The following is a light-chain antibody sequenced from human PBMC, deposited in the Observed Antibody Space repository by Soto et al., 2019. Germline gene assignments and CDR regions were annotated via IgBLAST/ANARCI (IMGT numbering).Light chain of an antibody. CDR2: GAS. V-gene: IGKV3D-15*01. Sequence: IGITQAPPTVYVSTGSRSSRACGASQSVSANLAWYQHKPGQAPRLLIYGASTRATGIPARFSGSGSGTDFTLIISSLDPEDFAVYYCQQYGSSPTTFGQGTKVDIK. J-gene: IGKJ1*01. CDR3: QQYGSSPTT. CDR1: QSVSAN.